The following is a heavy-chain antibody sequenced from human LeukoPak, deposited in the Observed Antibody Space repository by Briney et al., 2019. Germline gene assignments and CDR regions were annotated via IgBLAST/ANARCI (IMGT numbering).Heavy chain of an antibody. D-gene: IGHD6-13*01. Sequence: SQTLSLTCTVSGGSISSGGYYWSWIRQHPGKGLEWIGYIYYSGSTYYNPSLKSRVTISVDTSKNQFSLKLSSVTAADTAVYYCARTLRTPTTYEAAAGHFDYWGQGTLVTVSS. V-gene: IGHV4-31*03. CDR1: GGSISSGGYY. CDR2: IYYSGST. J-gene: IGHJ4*02. CDR3: ARTLRTPTTYEAAAGHFDY.